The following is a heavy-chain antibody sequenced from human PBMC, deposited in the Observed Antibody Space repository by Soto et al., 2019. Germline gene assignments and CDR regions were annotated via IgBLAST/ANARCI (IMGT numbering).Heavy chain of an antibody. Sequence: PGGSLRLSCAASGFTFSDYYMSWIRQAPGKGLEWVSYISSSGSTIYYADSVKGRFTISRDNAKNSLYLQMNSLRAEDTAVYYCARHYLARPYRFYGSGSYYSSIDYWGQGTLVTVSS. J-gene: IGHJ4*02. D-gene: IGHD3-10*01. CDR3: ARHYLARPYRFYGSGSYYSSIDY. CDR1: GFTFSDYY. CDR2: ISSSGSTI. V-gene: IGHV3-11*01.